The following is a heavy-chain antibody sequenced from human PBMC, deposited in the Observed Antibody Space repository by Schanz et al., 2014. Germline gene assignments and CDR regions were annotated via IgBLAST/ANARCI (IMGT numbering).Heavy chain of an antibody. CDR3: ARDRRNDERDY. Sequence: EVQLLESGGGLVQPGGSLRLSCAASGFTFSSYAMSWVRQAPGKGLEWVSAISGSGGNTYYADAVRGRFTISRDNSKTTVYQQMNSLRAEDTAVYYCARDRRNDERDYWGQGTLDNVSA. CDR1: GFTFSSYA. CDR2: ISGSGGNT. D-gene: IGHD1-1*01. J-gene: IGHJ4*02. V-gene: IGHV3-23*01.